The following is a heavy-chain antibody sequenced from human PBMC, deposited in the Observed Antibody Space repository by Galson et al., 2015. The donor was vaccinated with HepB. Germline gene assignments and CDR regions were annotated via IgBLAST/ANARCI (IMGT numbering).Heavy chain of an antibody. D-gene: IGHD3-16*01. V-gene: IGHV4-59*01. CDR2: ISSSGNT. CDR1: GGSITGYY. J-gene: IGHJ3*01. CDR3: ARSGQYAYATRDAFDL. Sequence: LSLTCIVSGGSITGYYWNWIRQAPGKGLEWMGYISSSGNTHYNPSLKSRVGISIDRSKNQFSLKVTSVPAADTAIYYCARSGQYAYATRDAFDLWGQGTVVSVSS.